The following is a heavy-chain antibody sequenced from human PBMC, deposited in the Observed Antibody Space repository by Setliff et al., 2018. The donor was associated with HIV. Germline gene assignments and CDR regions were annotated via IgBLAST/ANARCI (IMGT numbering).Heavy chain of an antibody. CDR2: ISTNTGNP. CDR3: ARDLKRPNSNFWGGYPIPFDS. V-gene: IGHV7-4-1*02. Sequence: ASVKVSCKASGYTFNNYAMNWVRQAPGQGLELMGWISTNTGNPTYAQGFTGRFVFSLDTSVSTAYLQISSLKAEDTVVYFCARDLKRPNSNFWGGYPIPFDSWGQGTLVTVSS. J-gene: IGHJ4*02. CDR1: GYTFNNYA. D-gene: IGHD3-3*01.